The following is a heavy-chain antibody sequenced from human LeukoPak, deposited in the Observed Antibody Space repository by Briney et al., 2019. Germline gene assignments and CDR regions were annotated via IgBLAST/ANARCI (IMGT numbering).Heavy chain of an antibody. V-gene: IGHV3-23*01. D-gene: IGHD6-19*01. CDR2: ISGSGGST. CDR1: GFTFSSYA. CDR3: AKDHSPYSSGVADY. J-gene: IGHJ4*02. Sequence: PGGSLRLSCAASGFTFSSYAMSWVCQAPGKGLEWVSAISGSGGSTYYADSVKGRFTISRDNSKNTLYLQMNSLRAEDTAVYYCAKDHSPYSSGVADYWGQGTLVTVSS.